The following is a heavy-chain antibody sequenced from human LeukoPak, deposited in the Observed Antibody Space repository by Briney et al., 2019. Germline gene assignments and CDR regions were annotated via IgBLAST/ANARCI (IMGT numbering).Heavy chain of an antibody. J-gene: IGHJ6*02. CDR3: ARVLTEYCTNGVSPNPYYYYYGMDV. CDR1: GFTFSSYS. D-gene: IGHD2-8*01. Sequence: SGRSLRLSCAASGFTFSSYSMTWVRQAPGKGLEWVSSISSSSSYIYYADSVKGRFTISRDNAKNSLYLQMNSLRAEDTAVYYCARVLTEYCTNGVSPNPYYYYYGMDVWGQASTVTVSS. V-gene: IGHV3-21*01. CDR2: ISSSSSYI.